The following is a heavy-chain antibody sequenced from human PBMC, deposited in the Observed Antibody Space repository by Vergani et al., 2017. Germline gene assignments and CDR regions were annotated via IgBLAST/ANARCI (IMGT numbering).Heavy chain of an antibody. CDR3: ARSKQYCSSTSCQPLDY. Sequence: QLQRQESGPGLVKTSETLSLPRTVSFRPLTSSSSYFGWIRQPPGKGLEWIGSIHYSWSPYYNPSLKSRGTISVDTSKNQFSLKLSSVTAADTAVYYCARSKQYCSSTSCQPLDYWGQGTLVTVSS. J-gene: IGHJ4*02. V-gene: IGHV4-39*01. CDR2: IHYSWSP. CDR1: FRPLTSSSSY. D-gene: IGHD2-2*01.